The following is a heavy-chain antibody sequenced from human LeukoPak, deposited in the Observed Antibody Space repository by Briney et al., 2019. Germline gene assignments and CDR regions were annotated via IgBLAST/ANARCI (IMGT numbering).Heavy chain of an antibody. CDR3: ARDFYCSSTSCYGNNAFDI. V-gene: IGHV3-21*01. Sequence: PGGSLRLSCAASGFTFSSYGMNWVRQAPGKGLEWVSSISSSSSYIYYADSVKGRFTISRDNAKNSLYLQMNSLRAEDTAVYYCARDFYCSSTSCYGNNAFDIWGQGTMVTVSS. D-gene: IGHD2-2*01. CDR2: ISSSSSYI. J-gene: IGHJ3*02. CDR1: GFTFSSYG.